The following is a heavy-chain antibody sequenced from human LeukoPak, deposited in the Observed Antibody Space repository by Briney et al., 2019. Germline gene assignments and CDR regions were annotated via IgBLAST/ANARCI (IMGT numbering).Heavy chain of an antibody. CDR1: GFTFNNYA. V-gene: IGHV3-23*01. D-gene: IGHD1-26*01. CDR2: IGGSGVTT. J-gene: IGHJ2*01. CDR3: AKDRTVGASYWYFDL. Sequence: GGSLRLSCAASGFTFNNYAMNWVRQAPGKGLEWVSIIGGSGVTTYYADSVKGRFTISRDSSRNTLFLHMNTLRAEDTAIYYCAKDRTVGASYWYFDLWGRGTLVTVSS.